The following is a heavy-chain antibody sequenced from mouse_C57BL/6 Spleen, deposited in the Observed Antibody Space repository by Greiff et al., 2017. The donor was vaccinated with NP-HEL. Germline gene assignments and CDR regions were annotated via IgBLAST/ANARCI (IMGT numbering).Heavy chain of an antibody. Sequence: VQLQQSGPELVKPGASVKISCKASGYTVTDYYMNGVKQSHGKSLEWIGDINPNNGGTSYNQKFKGKAILTVDKSSSTAYMELRSLTSEDSAVYYCAREGPYYYGSSIDYWGQGTTLTVSS. CDR2: INPNNGGT. D-gene: IGHD1-1*01. V-gene: IGHV1-26*01. CDR1: GYTVTDYY. J-gene: IGHJ2*01. CDR3: AREGPYYYGSSIDY.